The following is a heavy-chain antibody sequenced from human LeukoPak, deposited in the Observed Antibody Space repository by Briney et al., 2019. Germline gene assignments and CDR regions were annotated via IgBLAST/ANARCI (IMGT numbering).Heavy chain of an antibody. CDR1: GFTFDDYA. V-gene: IGHV3-43*02. Sequence: GGSLRLSCAASGFTFDDYAMHWVRQAPGKGLEWVSLMSGDGGSTYYADSVKGRFTISRDNSKNSLYLQMNSLRTEDTALYYCARGGITSSTQFDYWGQGTLVTVAS. D-gene: IGHD2-2*01. CDR2: MSGDGGST. CDR3: ARGGITSSTQFDY. J-gene: IGHJ4*02.